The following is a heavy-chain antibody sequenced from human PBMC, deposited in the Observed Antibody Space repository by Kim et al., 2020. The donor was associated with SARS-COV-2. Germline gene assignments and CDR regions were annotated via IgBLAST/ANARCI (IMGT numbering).Heavy chain of an antibody. J-gene: IGHJ1*01. Sequence: SETLSLTCAVYGGSFSGYYWSWIRQPPGKGLEWIGEINHSGSTNYNPSLKSRVTISVDTSKNQFSLKLSSVTAADTAVYYCARVWGYCSSTSCPLGYFQ. V-gene: IGHV4-34*01. CDR1: GGSFSGYY. CDR3: ARVWGYCSSTSCPLGYFQ. D-gene: IGHD2-2*01. CDR2: INHSGST.